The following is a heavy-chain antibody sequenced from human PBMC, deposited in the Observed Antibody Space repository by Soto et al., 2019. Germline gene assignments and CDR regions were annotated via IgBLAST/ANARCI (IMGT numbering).Heavy chain of an antibody. V-gene: IGHV4-34*01. CDR2: INHSGST. J-gene: IGHJ4*02. Sequence: SETLSLTCAVYGGSFSGYYWSWIRQPPGKGLEWIGEINHSGSTNYNPSLKSRVTISVDTSKNQFSLKLSSVTAADTAVYYCASSNGNDDYLCQGTLGT. CDR1: GGSFSGYY. D-gene: IGHD1-20*01. CDR3: ASSNGNDDY.